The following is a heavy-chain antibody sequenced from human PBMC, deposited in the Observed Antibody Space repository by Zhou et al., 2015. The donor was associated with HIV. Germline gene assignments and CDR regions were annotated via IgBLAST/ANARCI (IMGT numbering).Heavy chain of an antibody. J-gene: IGHJ1*01. CDR2: ISYDGSNK. D-gene: IGHD2-2*01. Sequence: QVQLVESGGGVVQPGRSLRLSCAASGFTFSSYAMHWVRQAPGKGLEWVAVISYDGSNKYYADSVKGRFTISRDNSKNTLYLQMNSLRAEDTAVYYCARGEYQLLGYFQHWGQGTLVTVSS. CDR1: GFTFSSYA. CDR3: ARGEYQLLGYFQH. V-gene: IGHV3-30-3*01.